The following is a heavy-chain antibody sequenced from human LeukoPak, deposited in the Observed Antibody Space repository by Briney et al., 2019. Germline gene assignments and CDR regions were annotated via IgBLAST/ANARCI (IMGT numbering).Heavy chain of an antibody. J-gene: IGHJ4*02. CDR2: IIPILGIA. CDR1: GYTFTGYY. D-gene: IGHD4-23*01. CDR3: ARGIGSGNDY. V-gene: IGHV1-69*04. Sequence: SVKVSCKASGYTFTGYYMHWVRQAPGQGLEWMGRIIPILGIANYAQKFQGRVTITADKSTSTAYMELSSLRSEDTAVYYCARGIGSGNDYWGQGTLVTVSS.